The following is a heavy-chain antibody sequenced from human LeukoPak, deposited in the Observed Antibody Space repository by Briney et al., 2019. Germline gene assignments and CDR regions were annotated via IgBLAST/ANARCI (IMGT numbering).Heavy chain of an antibody. D-gene: IGHD4-17*01. CDR2: IWHDGTNK. J-gene: IGHJ4*02. V-gene: IGHV3-33*01. CDR3: ARDSDYGDGFDY. CDR1: GFTFSSYG. Sequence: GRSLRLSCAASGFTFSSYGIHWVRQAPGKGLEWVAVIWHDGTNKYYADSVKGRFLLSRDSPLNTLYLQMNSLRAGDTAVYYCARDSDYGDGFDYWGLGTLVTVSS.